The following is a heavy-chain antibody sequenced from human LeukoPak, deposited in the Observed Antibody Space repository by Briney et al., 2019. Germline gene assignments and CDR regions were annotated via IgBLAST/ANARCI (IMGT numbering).Heavy chain of an antibody. CDR1: GGSISSYY. J-gene: IGHJ3*02. CDR3: ARDPLPYYGSGSYYNGDAFDI. V-gene: IGHV4-59*12. D-gene: IGHD3-10*01. Sequence: SETLSLTCSVSGGSISSYYWSWIRQPPGKGLEYIGYIYYSGSTNYNPSLKSRVTISVDTSKNQFSLKLSSVTAADTAVYYCARDPLPYYGSGSYYNGDAFDIWGQGTMVTVSS. CDR2: IYYSGST.